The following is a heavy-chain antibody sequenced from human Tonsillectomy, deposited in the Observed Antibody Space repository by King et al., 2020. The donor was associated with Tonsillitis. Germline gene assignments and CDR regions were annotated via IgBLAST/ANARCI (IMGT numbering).Heavy chain of an antibody. D-gene: IGHD6-13*01. V-gene: IGHV1-18*01. Sequence: VQLVQSGADVKKPGASVNVSCKASVYTFISYGINWVRQAPGQGLEWMVWIIGYNVNTKYAQKFQGVVTMTTDTTTRTAYLELWCLSSHATAVYYCARDPGVYSSSWSDYWGQGTLVTVSS. J-gene: IGHJ4*02. CDR3: ARDPGVYSSSWSDY. CDR1: VYTFISYG. CDR2: IIGYNVNT.